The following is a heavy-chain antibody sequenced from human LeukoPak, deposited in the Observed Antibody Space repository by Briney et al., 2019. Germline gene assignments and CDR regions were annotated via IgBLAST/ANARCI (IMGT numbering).Heavy chain of an antibody. D-gene: IGHD1-26*01. J-gene: IGHJ4*02. CDR1: GYTLTELS. V-gene: IGHV1-24*01. CDR3: ATDYEGATNYYFDY. CDR2: FDPEYRET. Sequence: ASVKVSCKVSGYTLTELSMRWVRQAPGKGLEWMGGFDPEYRETIYAQKFRGRVTMTEDTSTDTAYMELSSLRFDDTAVYYCATDYEGATNYYFDYWGQGTLVTVSS.